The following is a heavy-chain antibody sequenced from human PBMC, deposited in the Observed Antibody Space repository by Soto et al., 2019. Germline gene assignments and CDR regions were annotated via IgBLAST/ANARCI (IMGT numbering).Heavy chain of an antibody. J-gene: IGHJ3*02. CDR2: VITIFGTE. Sequence: QVQLVQSGAEVKKTESSVKVYCKAYGGTFSRYAISWVRQAPGQGLECMGGVITIFGTENSAQKFQGRVTITAYEATSTAYMELNSLRSEDTAVYYFARGRSIVVGPAAFFDAFEICGQGTMVTVSS. CDR3: ARGRSIVVGPAAFFDAFEI. D-gene: IGHD2-2*01. CDR1: GGTFSRYA. V-gene: IGHV1-69*01.